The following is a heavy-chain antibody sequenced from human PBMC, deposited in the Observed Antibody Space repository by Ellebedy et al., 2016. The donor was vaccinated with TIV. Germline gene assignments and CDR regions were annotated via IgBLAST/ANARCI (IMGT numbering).Heavy chain of an antibody. Sequence: GSLRLSCTVSGGSISSYYWSWIRKPPGKGLEWIGYVYYSGSTNYNPSLKSRVTISVDTSKYQFSLKLSSVTAADTAVYYCASLGGHDYYGIDVWGQGTTVTVSS. D-gene: IGHD3-16*01. CDR3: ASLGGHDYYGIDV. V-gene: IGHV4-59*01. CDR2: VYYSGST. J-gene: IGHJ6*02. CDR1: GGSISSYY.